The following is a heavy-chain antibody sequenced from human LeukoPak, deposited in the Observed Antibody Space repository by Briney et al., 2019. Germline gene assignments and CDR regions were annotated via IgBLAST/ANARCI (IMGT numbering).Heavy chain of an antibody. CDR3: ARWNYYYYYMDV. V-gene: IGHV4-31*03. Sequence: SETLSLTCTVSGGSISSGGYYWSWIRQHPGKGLEWIGYIYYSGSTYYNPSPKSRVTISVDTSKNRFSLKLSSVTAADTAVYYCARWNYYYYYMDVWGKGTTVTVSS. CDR1: GGSISSGGYY. J-gene: IGHJ6*03. CDR2: IYYSGST.